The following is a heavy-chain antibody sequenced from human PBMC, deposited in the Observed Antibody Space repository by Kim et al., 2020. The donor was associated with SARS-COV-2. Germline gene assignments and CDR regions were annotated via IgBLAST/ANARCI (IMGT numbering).Heavy chain of an antibody. Sequence: KCQGRVTITADESTSTACMELSSLRSEDTAVYYCARDLVVVTDHGGYFDSWGQGTLVTVSS. V-gene: IGHV1-69*01. CDR3: ARDLVVVTDHGGYFDS. D-gene: IGHD2-21*02. J-gene: IGHJ4*02.